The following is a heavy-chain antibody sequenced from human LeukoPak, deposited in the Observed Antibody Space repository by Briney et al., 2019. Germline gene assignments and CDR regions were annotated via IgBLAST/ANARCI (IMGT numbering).Heavy chain of an antibody. V-gene: IGHV3-7*01. Sequence: GGSLRLSCAASGFTFSSYWMSWVRQAPGKGLEWAANIKEDGTNKYYVGSVRGRFTISRDNAKNSLYLQMNSLRADDTAMYYCAREARGTRAAFDIWGQGTMVTVFS. J-gene: IGHJ3*02. CDR2: IKEDGTNK. D-gene: IGHD2-8*01. CDR1: GFTFSSYW. CDR3: AREARGTRAAFDI.